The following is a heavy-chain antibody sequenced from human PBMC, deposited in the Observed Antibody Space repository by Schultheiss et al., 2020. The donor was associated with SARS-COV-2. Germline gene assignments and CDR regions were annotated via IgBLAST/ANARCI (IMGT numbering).Heavy chain of an antibody. D-gene: IGHD3-3*01. V-gene: IGHV1-18*01. Sequence: ASVKVSCKASGGTFSSYAISWVRQAPGQGLEWMGWISAYNGNTNYAQKFQGRVTMTRNTSISTAYMELSRLRSDDTAVYYCARYDFWSGYRRDYYYYYYMDVWGKGTTVTVSS. CDR2: ISAYNGNT. CDR1: GGTFSSYA. CDR3: ARYDFWSGYRRDYYYYYYMDV. J-gene: IGHJ6*03.